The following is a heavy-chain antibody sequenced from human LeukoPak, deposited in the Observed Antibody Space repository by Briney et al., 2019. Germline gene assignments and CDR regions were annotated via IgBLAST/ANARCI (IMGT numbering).Heavy chain of an antibody. V-gene: IGHV3-21*01. J-gene: IGHJ6*03. CDR2: ISSSSYI. D-gene: IGHD6-13*01. Sequence: GGSLRLSCAASGFTFSSYSMNWVRQAPGKGLEWVSSISSSSYIYYADSVKGRFTISRDNAKNSLYLQMNSLRAEDTAVYYCARDQQQLAPYHYYYMDAWGKWTTVTVSS. CDR1: GFTFSSYS. CDR3: ARDQQQLAPYHYYYMDA.